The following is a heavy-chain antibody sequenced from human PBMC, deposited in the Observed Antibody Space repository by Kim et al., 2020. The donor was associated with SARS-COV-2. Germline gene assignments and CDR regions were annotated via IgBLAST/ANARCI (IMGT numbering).Heavy chain of an antibody. Sequence: GGSLRLSCAASGFTLSGYGMDWVRQAPGKGLESISSISSDSTNVYYADSVKGRFTISRDNAKNLVFLQMDSLRAEDTAVYYCTRDHETEQEQGGDSWGQGTLVTVSS. J-gene: IGHJ4*02. CDR3: TRDHETEQEQGGDS. CDR2: ISSDSTNV. V-gene: IGHV3-21*06. CDR1: GFTLSGYG. D-gene: IGHD2-21*02.